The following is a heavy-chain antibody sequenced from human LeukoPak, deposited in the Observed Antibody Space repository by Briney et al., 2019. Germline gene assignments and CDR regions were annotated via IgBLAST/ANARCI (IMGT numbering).Heavy chain of an antibody. CDR3: ARDGEIVGARFDY. D-gene: IGHD1-26*01. J-gene: IGHJ4*02. V-gene: IGHV3-20*04. CDR1: GFSFDDYG. CDR2: INWNGDDT. Sequence: GGSLRLSCEASGFSFDDYGMSWVRQAPGKGLEWVSSINWNGDDTSYAVSVKGRFTISRDNAQKSLYLQMDSLRAEDTAFYFCARDGEIVGARFDYWGRGTLVTVSS.